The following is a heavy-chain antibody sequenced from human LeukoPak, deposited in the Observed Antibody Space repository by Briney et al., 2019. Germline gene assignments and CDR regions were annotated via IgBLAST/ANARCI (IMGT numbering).Heavy chain of an antibody. V-gene: IGHV3-64*01. D-gene: IGHD3-22*01. Sequence: GGSLRLSCAASGFTFSSYAMHWVRQAPGKGLEYVSAISSNGGSTYYANSVKGRFTISRDNSKNTLYLQVGSLRTEDMAVYYCARAGTMIVVAPDYWGQGTLVTVSS. J-gene: IGHJ4*02. CDR1: GFTFSSYA. CDR3: ARAGTMIVVAPDY. CDR2: ISSNGGST.